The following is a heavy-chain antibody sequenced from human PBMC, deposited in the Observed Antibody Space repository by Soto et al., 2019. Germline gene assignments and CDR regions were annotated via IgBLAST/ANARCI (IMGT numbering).Heavy chain of an antibody. CDR3: ANAIRFTFTTGYYMDV. D-gene: IGHD3-16*01. Sequence: EVQLLESGGGLVQPGGSLRLSCAASGFTVSSYAMSWVRQAPGKGLEWVSAISGSGSTYSADSVKGRFTISRNSSKNTVYLEMNSLRAEDTAVYYCANAIRFTFTTGYYMDVWGRGTTVTVSS. CDR1: GFTVSSYA. V-gene: IGHV3-23*01. J-gene: IGHJ6*03. CDR2: ISGSGST.